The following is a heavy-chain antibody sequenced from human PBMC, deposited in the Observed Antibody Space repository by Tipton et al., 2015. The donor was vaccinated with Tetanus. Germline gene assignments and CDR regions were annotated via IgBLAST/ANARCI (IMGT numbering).Heavy chain of an antibody. Sequence: TLSLTCSVSGSSMSSYYWSWIRQTPGKALEWIGDIFYSGNSISNPSFRSRVTMSVDTSRTLFSLTLIAVTAADTAVYYCARGDLWFGESLDHLYDYWGQGTLVTVSS. CDR2: IFYSGNS. CDR3: ARGDLWFGESLDHLYDY. V-gene: IGHV4-59*01. D-gene: IGHD3-10*01. J-gene: IGHJ4*02. CDR1: GSSMSSYY.